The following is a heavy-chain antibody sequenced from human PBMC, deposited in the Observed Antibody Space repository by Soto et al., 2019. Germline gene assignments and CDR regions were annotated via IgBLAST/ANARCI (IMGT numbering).Heavy chain of an antibody. D-gene: IGHD2-2*01. J-gene: IGHJ5*02. CDR3: AREIGYCSSTSCFNWFDP. CDR1: GGSISSYY. Sequence: QVQLQESGPGLVKPSETLSLTCTVSGGSISSYYWSWIRQPPGKGLEWIGYIYYSGSTNYNPSLKSRVTISVDTSKNQFSLKLSSVTAADTAVYYCAREIGYCSSTSCFNWFDPWGQGTLVTVSS. V-gene: IGHV4-59*01. CDR2: IYYSGST.